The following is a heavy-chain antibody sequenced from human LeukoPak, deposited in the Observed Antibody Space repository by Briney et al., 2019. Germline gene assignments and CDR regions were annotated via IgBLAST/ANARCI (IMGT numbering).Heavy chain of an antibody. D-gene: IGHD3-9*01. V-gene: IGHV3-49*03. CDR1: GFTFGDSV. CDR2: LRSIAYGGTT. CDR3: TSQYYDILTGYPYYFDY. J-gene: IGHJ4*02. Sequence: GRSLRLSCTAPGFTFGDSVMSWFRQAPGKGLGRVGLLRSIAYGGTTEYAASVKGRFTISRDDSKSIAYLQMNSLKTEDTAVYYCTSQYYDILTGYPYYFDYWGQGTLVTVSS.